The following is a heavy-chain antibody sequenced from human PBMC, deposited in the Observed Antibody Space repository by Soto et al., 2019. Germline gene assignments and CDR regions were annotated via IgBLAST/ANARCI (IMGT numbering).Heavy chain of an antibody. J-gene: IGHJ6*02. CDR1: GYRFTAYF. V-gene: IGHV1-3*01. CDR3: VRVGDNYYGMDL. D-gene: IGHD3-10*01. Sequence: QALLLQSGSEVKKPGASVKISCKASGYRFTAYFIHWVRQAPGQRPEWMGWVNPDKGKTEYAQEFRGRVTLNTDTLATTAYMELTSLIYEDTATYYCVRVGDNYYGMDLWGRGTTVTVSS. CDR2: VNPDKGKT.